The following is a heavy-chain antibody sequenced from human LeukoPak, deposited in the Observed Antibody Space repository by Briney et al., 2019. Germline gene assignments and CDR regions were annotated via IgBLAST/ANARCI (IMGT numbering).Heavy chain of an antibody. V-gene: IGHV4-59*08. J-gene: IGHJ4*02. D-gene: IGHD6-19*01. CDR3: ARLASSGWSHCDY. Sequence: SETLSLTCTVSGGSLSGYYWSWIRQPPGKGPEWIGYIYYSGSTNYNPSLKSRVTISVDTSKNQFSLKMNSVTAADTAVYYCARLASSGWSHCDYWGQGTLVTVSS. CDR1: GGSLSGYY. CDR2: IYYSGST.